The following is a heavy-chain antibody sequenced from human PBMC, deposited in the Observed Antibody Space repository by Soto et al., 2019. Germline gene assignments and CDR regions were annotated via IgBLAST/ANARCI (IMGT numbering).Heavy chain of an antibody. CDR2: IIPIFGTA. D-gene: IGHD5-12*01. J-gene: IGHJ4*02. CDR1: GGTFSSYA. V-gene: IGHV1-69*13. CDR3: ARGGMATMGELYY. Sequence: SVKVACKASGGTFSSYAISWVRQAPGQGLEWMGGIIPIFGTANYAQKFQGRVTITADESTSTAYMELSSLRSEDTAVYYCARGGMATMGELYYWGQGTLVTVS.